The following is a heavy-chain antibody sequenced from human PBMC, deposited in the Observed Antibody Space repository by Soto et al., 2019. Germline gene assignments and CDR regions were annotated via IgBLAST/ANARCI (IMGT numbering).Heavy chain of an antibody. CDR1: GFTFSSYA. CDR2: VSGNGQGI. V-gene: IGHV3-23*01. J-gene: IGHJ4*02. D-gene: IGHD3-10*01. CDR3: AKDRDYPRDYFHY. Sequence: GGSLRLSCAASGFTFSSYAISWVRQAPGKGLEWVSAVSGNGQGIYYADSVRGRFTISRDNSKNTVFLHMDSLRAEDTAVYYCAKDRDYPRDYFHYWGQGTLVTVSS.